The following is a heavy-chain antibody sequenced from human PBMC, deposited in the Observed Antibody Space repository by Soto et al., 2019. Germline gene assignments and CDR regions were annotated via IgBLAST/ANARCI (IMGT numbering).Heavy chain of an antibody. V-gene: IGHV3-33*08. Sequence: QVHLVESGGGVVQPGGSLRLSCAGSGFTFSDYGMHWVRQAPGKGLEWVAALWYDGSGEYYTDSVRGRFTISRVNSKNTLYLQMNNLRDEDTGVYYCARDSVRFLEHFSKDYGDYWGQGTRVTVSS. J-gene: IGHJ4*02. CDR3: ARDSVRFLEHFSKDYGDY. D-gene: IGHD3-3*01. CDR1: GFTFSDYG. CDR2: LWYDGSGE.